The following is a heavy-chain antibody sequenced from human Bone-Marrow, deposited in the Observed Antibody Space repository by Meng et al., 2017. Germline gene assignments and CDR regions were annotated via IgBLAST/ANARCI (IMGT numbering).Heavy chain of an antibody. CDR3: ARVGYYYDSSGYLDY. J-gene: IGHJ4*02. CDR2: INPNSGGT. Sequence: ASVKVSCKASGYTFTDYYMHWVRRAPGQGLEWMGWINPNSGGTNYAQKFQGRVTMTRDTSISTAYMELSRLRSDDTAVYYCARVGYYYDSSGYLDYWGQGTLVTVSS. CDR1: GYTFTDYY. D-gene: IGHD3-22*01. V-gene: IGHV1-2*02.